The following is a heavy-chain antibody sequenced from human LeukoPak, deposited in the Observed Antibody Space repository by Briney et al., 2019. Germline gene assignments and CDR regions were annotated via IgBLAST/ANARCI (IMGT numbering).Heavy chain of an antibody. V-gene: IGHV3-23*01. D-gene: IGHD6-19*01. CDR1: GFTFSSYA. CDR3: AKRSIAVAGTHGDAFDY. Sequence: GGSLRLSCAASGFTFSSYAMSWVRQAPGKGLEWVSAISGSGGSTYYADSVKGRFTISRDNSKNTLYLQMNSLRAEDTAVYYCAKRSIAVAGTHGDAFDYWGQGTLVTVSS. CDR2: ISGSGGST. J-gene: IGHJ4*02.